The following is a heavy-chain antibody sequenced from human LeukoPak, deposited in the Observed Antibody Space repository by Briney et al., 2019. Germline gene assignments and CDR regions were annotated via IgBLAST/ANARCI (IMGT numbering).Heavy chain of an antibody. CDR3: AREGGLGYCTNGICSTGYAFDI. CDR1: GFSFGSYW. D-gene: IGHD2-8*01. CDR2: IKEAGTQK. J-gene: IGHJ3*02. Sequence: GGSLRLSCAASGFSFGSYWMNWVRQAPGKGLEWVAAIKEAGTQKFYVDSVKGRFTISRDNANNSLFLQMNSLSVEDTAVYYCAREGGLGYCTNGICSTGYAFDIWGQGTMVTVSS. V-gene: IGHV3-7*01.